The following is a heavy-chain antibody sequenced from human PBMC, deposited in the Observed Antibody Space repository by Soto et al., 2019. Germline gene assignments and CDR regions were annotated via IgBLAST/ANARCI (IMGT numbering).Heavy chain of an antibody. CDR3: ARVGGINWFDP. V-gene: IGHV4-31*03. CDR1: GGSISSSSYY. CDR2: IYYSGST. D-gene: IGHD1-20*01. J-gene: IGHJ5*02. Sequence: SETLSLTCTVSGGSISSSSYYWGWIRQPPGKGLEWIGYIYYSGSTYYNPSLKSRVTISVDTSKNQFSLKLSSVTAADTAVYYCARVGGINWFDPWGQGTLVTVS.